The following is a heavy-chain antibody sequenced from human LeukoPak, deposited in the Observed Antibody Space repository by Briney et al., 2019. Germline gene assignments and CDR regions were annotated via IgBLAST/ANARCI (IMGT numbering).Heavy chain of an antibody. J-gene: IGHJ6*02. D-gene: IGHD6-13*01. V-gene: IGHV3-30-3*01. CDR3: AGSSSWYHYGMDV. CDR1: GFTFSSYA. Sequence: PGGSLRLSCAASGFTFSSYAMHWVRQAPGKGLEWVAVISYDGSNKYYADSVKGRFTISRDNSKNTLYLQMNSPRAEDTAVYYCAGSSSWYHYGMDVWGQGTTVTVSS. CDR2: ISYDGSNK.